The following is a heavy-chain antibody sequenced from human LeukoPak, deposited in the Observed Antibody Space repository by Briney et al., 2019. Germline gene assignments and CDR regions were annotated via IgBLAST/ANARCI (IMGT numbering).Heavy chain of an antibody. V-gene: IGHV1-18*01. J-gene: IGHJ6*03. D-gene: IGHD1-1*01. CDR3: ARPRFPYRLSGADYYYMDV. Sequence: ASVKVSCKASGYTFTSYGISWVRQAPGQGLEWMGWISAYNGDTNYAQKLQGRVTMTTDTSTSTAYMELSSLRSEDTAVYYCARPRFPYRLSGADYYYMDVWGKGTTVTVSS. CDR2: ISAYNGDT. CDR1: GYTFTSYG.